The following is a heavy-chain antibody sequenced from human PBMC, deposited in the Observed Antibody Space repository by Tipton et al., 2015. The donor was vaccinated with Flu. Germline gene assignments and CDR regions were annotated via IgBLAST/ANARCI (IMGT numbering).Heavy chain of an antibody. Sequence: SLRLSCAASGFTFNTYAMSWVRQAPGKGLEWVSAISGGGGTTYYADSVKGRFTISRDNSKNTLYLQMNSLRADDTAIYYCAKVIPEKVAGLDYWGQGTLVTVSS. CDR2: ISGGGGTT. CDR3: AKVIPEKVAGLDY. CDR1: GFTFNTYA. V-gene: IGHV3-23*01. J-gene: IGHJ4*02. D-gene: IGHD6-19*01.